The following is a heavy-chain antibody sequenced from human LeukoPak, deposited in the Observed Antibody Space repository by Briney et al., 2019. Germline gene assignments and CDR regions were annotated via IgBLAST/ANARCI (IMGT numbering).Heavy chain of an antibody. J-gene: IGHJ4*02. CDR2: IKEDGSEK. Sequence: GGSLRLSCTASGFTFNRDWTAWVRQAPGKGLEWVANIKEDGSEKNYVDSVKGRFTISRDNAENSVCLQMNDLRAEDTGVYYCVTKEPSTSGWSYWGQGTLVTVSS. D-gene: IGHD6-19*01. CDR3: VTKEPSTSGWSY. CDR1: GFTFNRDW. V-gene: IGHV3-7*01.